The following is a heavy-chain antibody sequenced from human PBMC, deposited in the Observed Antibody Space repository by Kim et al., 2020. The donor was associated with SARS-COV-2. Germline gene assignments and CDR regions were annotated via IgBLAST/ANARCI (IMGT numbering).Heavy chain of an antibody. D-gene: IGHD3-9*01. J-gene: IGHJ5*02. CDR2: IYSGGSIT. V-gene: IGHV3-23*03. CDR3: FSDLLTGP. CDR1: GFTFSTYA. Sequence: GGSLRLSCAASGFTFSTYAMGWVRQAPGKGLEWVSVIYSGGSITYYTDSVKGRFIISRDNSKNTLFLQMNSLRAEDTAVYYCFSDLLTGPWGQGTLVTVSS.